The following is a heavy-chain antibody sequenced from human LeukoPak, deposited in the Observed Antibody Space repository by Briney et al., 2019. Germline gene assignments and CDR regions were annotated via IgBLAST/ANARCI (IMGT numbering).Heavy chain of an antibody. CDR2: ISWNSGSI. CDR3: AKPHEIDSVTPTFDY. D-gene: IGHD4-23*01. CDR1: GFTFDDYA. J-gene: IGHJ4*02. V-gene: IGHV3-9*01. Sequence: GGSLRLSCAASGFTFDDYAMHWVRQAPRKGLEWVSGISWNSGSIGYADSVKGRFTISRDNSKNTLYLQMNSLRAEDTAVYYCAKPHEIDSVTPTFDYWGQGTLVTVSS.